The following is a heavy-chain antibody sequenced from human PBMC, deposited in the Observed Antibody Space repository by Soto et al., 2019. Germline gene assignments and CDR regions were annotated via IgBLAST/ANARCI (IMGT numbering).Heavy chain of an antibody. CDR2: ISAYKGNT. J-gene: IGHJ4*02. CDR1: GYTFTKFG. CDR3: ARGGTPIDY. D-gene: IGHD3-16*01. V-gene: IGHV1-18*01. Sequence: QVQLVPSGAEVKKPGASVKVSCKDSGYTFTKFGISWLRQAPGQGIAWMGWISAYKGNTNYAQNFQGRGTMATDTSTRTAYMERRSLRSDDTAGYYCARGGTPIDYGGQGTLVTVSS.